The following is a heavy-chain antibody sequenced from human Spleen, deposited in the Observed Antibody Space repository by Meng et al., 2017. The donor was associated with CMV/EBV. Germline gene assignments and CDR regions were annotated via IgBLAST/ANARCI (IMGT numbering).Heavy chain of an antibody. V-gene: IGHV3-21*01. CDR1: GFTFSTYS. Sequence: GESLKISCAASGFTFSTYSMNWVRQAPGKGLECVSSISSNSSYIYYADSVKGRFTISRANAKNSLYLQMNSLRAEDTAVYFCARGDSSGWYESFDYWGQGTLVTVSS. D-gene: IGHD6-19*01. CDR2: ISSNSSYI. J-gene: IGHJ4*02. CDR3: ARGDSSGWYESFDY.